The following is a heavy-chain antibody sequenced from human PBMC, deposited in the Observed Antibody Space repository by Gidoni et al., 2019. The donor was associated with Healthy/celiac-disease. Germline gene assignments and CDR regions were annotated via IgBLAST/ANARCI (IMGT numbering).Heavy chain of an antibody. D-gene: IGHD3-3*01. CDR2: ISSSSSYI. CDR1: GFTFSSYS. J-gene: IGHJ4*02. CDR3: ARAWQFGVVISSDYFDY. Sequence: EVQLVESGGGLVKPGGSLRLSCAASGFTFSSYSMNWVRQAPGKGLEWVSSISSSSSYIYYADSVKGRFTISRDNAKNSLYLQMNSLRAEDTAVYYCARAWQFGVVISSDYFDYWGQGTLVTVSS. V-gene: IGHV3-21*01.